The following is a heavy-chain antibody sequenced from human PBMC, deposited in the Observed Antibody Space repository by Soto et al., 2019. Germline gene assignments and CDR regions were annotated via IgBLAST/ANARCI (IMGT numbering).Heavy chain of an antibody. J-gene: IGHJ4*02. CDR3: ARVAVGSYYFDY. V-gene: IGHV3-74*01. Sequence: EVQVVEAGGGVVQPGGSLRLSCAASGFTFSSYWMHWVRQAPGKGLVWVSRVNPDGSDTSYADSVKGRFTISRDNAKNTLYLQRNSLRAEDTAVYYCARVAVGSYYFDYWGQGTLLTVSS. CDR2: VNPDGSDT. CDR1: GFTFSSYW. D-gene: IGHD6-13*01.